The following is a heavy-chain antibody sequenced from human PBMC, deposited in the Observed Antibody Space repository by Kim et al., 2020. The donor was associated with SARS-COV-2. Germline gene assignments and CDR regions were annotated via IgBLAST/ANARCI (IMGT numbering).Heavy chain of an antibody. Sequence: GGSLRLSCEASGFTFNSYAMTWVRQAPGKGLEWVASIGITGGNTYYPDSVKGGFTIFSDNSRDTLFLHMYNMRAEDTAVYYCTKRTSGAWPFDYWGQGTLVTVSS. CDR3: TKRTSGAWPFDY. D-gene: IGHD2-2*01. J-gene: IGHJ4*01. CDR1: GFTFNSYA. CDR2: IGITGGNT. V-gene: IGHV3-23*01.